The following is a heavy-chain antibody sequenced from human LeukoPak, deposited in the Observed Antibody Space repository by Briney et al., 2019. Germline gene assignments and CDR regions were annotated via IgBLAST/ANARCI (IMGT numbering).Heavy chain of an antibody. J-gene: IGHJ6*04. Sequence: GGSLRLSCAASGFTFSDYYMSWIRQAPGKGLEWVSYISSSSSYTNYADSVKGRFTISRDNAKNSLYLQMNSLRAEGTAVYYCARESGAVVPAAMHYYYGMDVWGKGTTVTVSS. CDR3: ARESGAVVPAAMHYYYGMDV. CDR2: ISSSSSYT. V-gene: IGHV3-11*06. D-gene: IGHD2-2*01. CDR1: GFTFSDYY.